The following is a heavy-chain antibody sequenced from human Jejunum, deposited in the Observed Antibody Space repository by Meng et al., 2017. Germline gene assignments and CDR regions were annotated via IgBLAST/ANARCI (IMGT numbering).Heavy chain of an antibody. CDR1: GGSVSSAAYY. J-gene: IGHJ4*02. CDR3: AHSSSSSSFGFDY. D-gene: IGHD6-6*01. Sequence: VQVQESGPGLVRPSETLSLTCTVSGGSVSSAAYYWNWIRQPPGKGLEWIGYIYYSGGTTYSPSLNSRVTISIDTAKNQVSLKVSSVTAADTAVYYCAHSSSSSSFGFDYWGQGTPVTVSS. CDR2: IYYSGGT. V-gene: IGHV4-61*08.